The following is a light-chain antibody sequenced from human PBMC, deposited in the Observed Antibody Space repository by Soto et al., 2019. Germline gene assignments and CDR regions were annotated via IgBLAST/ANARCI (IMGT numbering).Light chain of an antibody. J-gene: IGLJ1*01. V-gene: IGLV2-14*01. Sequence: QSALTQPASVSGSPGQSIPISCTGTSSDVGGYNYVSWYQQHPGEAPKLMIYDVNNRPSGVSNRFTGSKSGNTASLTISGLQAEDEADYYCSSYTIISTYVFRTGTKVTVL. CDR3: SSYTIISTYV. CDR2: DVN. CDR1: SSDVGGYNY.